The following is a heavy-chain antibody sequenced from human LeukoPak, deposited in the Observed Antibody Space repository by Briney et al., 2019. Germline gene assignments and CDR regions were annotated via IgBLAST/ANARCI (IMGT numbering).Heavy chain of an antibody. V-gene: IGHV1-2*02. Sequence: ASVKVSCKASGYSFNTYLNWVRQAPGQGLEWLGWINTDSGGTNYAQKFLGRVTMTRDKANSTAYLELSELRSDDTAVYFCTRHVVTLVRGVTDRKEDRFDPWGQGTLVSVSS. CDR1: GYSFNTY. J-gene: IGHJ5*02. D-gene: IGHD3-10*01. CDR2: INTDSGGT. CDR3: TRHVVTLVRGVTDRKEDRFDP.